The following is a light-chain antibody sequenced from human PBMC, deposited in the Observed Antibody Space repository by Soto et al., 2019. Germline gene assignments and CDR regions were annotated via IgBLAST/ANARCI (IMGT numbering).Light chain of an antibody. Sequence: DIQMTQSPSSVSASVGDRVTITCRASQDIGSWLAWYQQKPGKAPKILIYGASILQRGVPSRFSGSGSGTDFPLTISSLQPEDFATYYCQQTNSFLTITFGPGTKVDIK. CDR2: GAS. V-gene: IGKV1-12*01. CDR1: QDIGSW. CDR3: QQTNSFLTIT. J-gene: IGKJ3*01.